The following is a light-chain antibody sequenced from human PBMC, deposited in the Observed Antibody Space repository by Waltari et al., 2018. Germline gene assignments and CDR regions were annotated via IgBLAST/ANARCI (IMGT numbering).Light chain of an antibody. CDR2: GAS. CDR3: QHFVRLPAT. CDR1: QSVSRA. Sequence: IVLTQTPVTLPLSPGERATLSCRASQSVSRALAWYQQKPGQAPRLLIYGASRRATGIPDRFSGSGSGTDFSLTISRLEPEDFAVYYCQHFVRLPATFGQGTKVEIK. J-gene: IGKJ1*01. V-gene: IGKV3-20*01.